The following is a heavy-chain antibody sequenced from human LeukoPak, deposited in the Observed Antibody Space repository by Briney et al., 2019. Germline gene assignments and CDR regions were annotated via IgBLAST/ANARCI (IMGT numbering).Heavy chain of an antibody. CDR1: RFTFSSYG. D-gene: IGHD5-12*01. Sequence: GGSLRLSRAASRFTFSSYGIHGVRQAPGKGLERVAFIRYDGSNKYYADSVKGRFTISRDNSKNTLYLQMNSLRAEDTAVYYCAKDRRGAHYFDYWGQGTLVTVSS. J-gene: IGHJ4*02. V-gene: IGHV3-30*02. CDR2: IRYDGSNK. CDR3: AKDRRGAHYFDY.